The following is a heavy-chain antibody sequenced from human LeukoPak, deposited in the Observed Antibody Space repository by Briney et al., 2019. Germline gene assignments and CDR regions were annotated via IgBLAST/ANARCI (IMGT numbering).Heavy chain of an antibody. D-gene: IGHD3-22*01. CDR2: ISGSGGGT. CDR1: GFTFSSYA. J-gene: IGHJ4*02. Sequence: GGSLRLSCAASGFTFSSYAMSWVRQAPGKGLEWVSAISGSGGGTYYADSVKGRFTISRHNSKNTLYLQMNSLKTEDTAVYYCARTTYYYDSSAYYFDYWGQGTLVTVSS. V-gene: IGHV3-23*01. CDR3: ARTTYYYDSSAYYFDY.